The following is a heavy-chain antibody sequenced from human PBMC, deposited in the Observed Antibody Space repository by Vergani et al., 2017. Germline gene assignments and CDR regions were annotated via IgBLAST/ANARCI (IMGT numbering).Heavy chain of an antibody. Sequence: HPGGSLRRSCEASGITFWKFGMHWVRQGPGKGLEWVSGISWNSGAVDYADSVRGRFTISRDNAKNSLFLEMNSLRFEDTAVYFCTKGSVYYHDSAGHGYDPYTGFDLWGQGTLVTVSS. CDR3: TKGSVYYHDSAGHGYDPYTGFDL. J-gene: IGHJ3*01. CDR2: ISWNSGAV. D-gene: IGHD5-12*01. V-gene: IGHV3-9*01. CDR1: GITFWKFG.